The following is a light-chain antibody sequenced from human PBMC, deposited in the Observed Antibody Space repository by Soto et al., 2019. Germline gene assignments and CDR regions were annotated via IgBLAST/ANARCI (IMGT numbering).Light chain of an antibody. CDR1: QRVNNNF. CDR3: EQYGTSPFT. CDR2: GAS. J-gene: IGKJ3*01. Sequence: EIVLTQSPGTLSLSPGERATLSCRASQRVNNNFLAWYQQNPGQAPRLLVYGASSRATGIPHRFSGSGSETDFTLTISRLEPEDFAVYYCEQYGTSPFTFGPGTKVDIK. V-gene: IGKV3-20*01.